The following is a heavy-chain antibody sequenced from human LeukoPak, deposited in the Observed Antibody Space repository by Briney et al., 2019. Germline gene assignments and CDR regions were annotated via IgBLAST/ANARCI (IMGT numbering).Heavy chain of an antibody. D-gene: IGHD3-22*01. CDR1: GFTYEDYT. J-gene: IGHJ4*02. V-gene: IGHV3-43*01. Sequence: PGGSLRLSCAASGFTYEDYTMHWVRQAPGKTLEWVALISWDGTTYYTDPVKGRFTISRENSKNSLYLQMDTLRSEDTAFYYCVKDLSYESSGYVFEYWGQGALVTVSS. CDR3: VKDLSYESSGYVFEY. CDR2: ISWDGTT.